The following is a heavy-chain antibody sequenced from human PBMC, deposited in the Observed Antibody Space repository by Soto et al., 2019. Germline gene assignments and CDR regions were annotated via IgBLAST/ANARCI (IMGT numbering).Heavy chain of an antibody. CDR1: GYIFTSYW. D-gene: IGHD6-13*01. J-gene: IGHJ5*02. V-gene: IGHV5-10-1*01. CDR3: ARTAAADPTRGFDP. CDR2: IDPSDSYT. Sequence: VESLKISCKGSGYIFTSYWIRCFRQMAVKVLEWMGRIDPSDSYTNYSPSFQGHVTISADKSISTAYLQWSSLKASDTAMYYCARTAAADPTRGFDPWGQGTLVTVSS.